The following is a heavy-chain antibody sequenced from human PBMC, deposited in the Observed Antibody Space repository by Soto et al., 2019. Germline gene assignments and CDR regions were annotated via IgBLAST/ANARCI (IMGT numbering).Heavy chain of an antibody. J-gene: IGHJ3*02. Sequence: QVQLQQWGAGLLKPSETLSITCAVYGGSFSGYYWSWIRQPPGKGLEWIGEINHSGSTNYNPALNSQVTISVDTTKNQCSLKRSSVTAADTAVYYCARGGSGWYDTEAFYIWGQGTMVTVSS. V-gene: IGHV4-34*01. CDR2: INHSGST. D-gene: IGHD6-19*01. CDR1: GGSFSGYY. CDR3: ARGGSGWYDTEAFYI.